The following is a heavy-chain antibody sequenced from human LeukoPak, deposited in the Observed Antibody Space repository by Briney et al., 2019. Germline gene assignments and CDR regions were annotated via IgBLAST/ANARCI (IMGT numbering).Heavy chain of an antibody. CDR2: ISSSGGNT. D-gene: IGHD2-15*01. CDR3: ARVAARVSLDY. Sequence: PGGSLRLSCAASGFTFSSYSMHWVRQAPGKGLEYVSAISSSGGNTYYANSVKGRFTISRDNSKNTLYLQMGGLRPEDMAVYYCARVAARVSLDYWGQGTLVTVSS. J-gene: IGHJ4*02. CDR1: GFTFSSYS. V-gene: IGHV3-64*01.